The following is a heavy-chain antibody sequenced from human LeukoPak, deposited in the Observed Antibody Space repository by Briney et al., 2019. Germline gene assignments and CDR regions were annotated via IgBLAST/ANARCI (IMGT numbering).Heavy chain of an antibody. CDR2: IKQDGSKK. CDR3: VRDKLTGASRLDY. D-gene: IGHD7-27*01. Sequence: GGSLRLSCVAYGFPFGSYWMTWVRQAPGKGLEWVANIKQDGSKKSYVDSVKGRFTISRDNAKNSLYLQMNSLRAEDTAVYYCVRDKLTGASRLDYWGQGTLLTVSS. CDR1: GFPFGSYW. V-gene: IGHV3-7*03. J-gene: IGHJ4*02.